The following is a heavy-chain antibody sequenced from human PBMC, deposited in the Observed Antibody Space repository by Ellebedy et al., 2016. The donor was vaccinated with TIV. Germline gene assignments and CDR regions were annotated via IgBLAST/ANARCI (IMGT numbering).Heavy chain of an antibody. CDR2: IYYSGST. CDR3: ARVPQLYNWFDP. V-gene: IGHV4-59*01. Sequence: MPSETLSLTCTVSGGSISSYHWSWIRQPPGQGLEWIGYIYYSGSTSYNPSLKSRGTISVDTSKNQFSLKLSSVTAADTAVYYCARVPQLYNWFDPWGQGTLVTVSS. J-gene: IGHJ5*02. CDR1: GGSISSYH.